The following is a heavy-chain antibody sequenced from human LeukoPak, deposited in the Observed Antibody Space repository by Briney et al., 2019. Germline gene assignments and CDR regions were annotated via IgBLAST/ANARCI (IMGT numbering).Heavy chain of an antibody. D-gene: IGHD5-18*01. CDR2: FIPIFGTA. V-gene: IGHV1-69*13. CDR3: ARDHNSYGFYYFDY. J-gene: IGHJ4*02. Sequence: SVKVSCKASGGTFSSYAISWVRQAPGQGLEWMGGFIPIFGTANYAQKFQGRVTITADESTSTAYMELSSLRSEDTAVYYCARDHNSYGFYYFDYWGQGTLVTVS. CDR1: GGTFSSYA.